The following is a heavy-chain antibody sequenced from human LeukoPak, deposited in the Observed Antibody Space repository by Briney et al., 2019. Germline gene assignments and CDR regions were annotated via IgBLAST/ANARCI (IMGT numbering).Heavy chain of an antibody. D-gene: IGHD3-9*01. CDR1: GFTFSSYG. V-gene: IGHV3-13*01. CDR3: ARGSDYDILTGYSLGAFDI. CDR2: IGTAGDT. J-gene: IGHJ3*02. Sequence: PGGSLRLSCAASGFTFSSYGMHWVRQATGKGLEWVSAIGTAGDTYYPGSVKGRFTISRENAENSLYLQMNSLRAGDTAVYYCARGSDYDILTGYSLGAFDIWGQGTMVTVSS.